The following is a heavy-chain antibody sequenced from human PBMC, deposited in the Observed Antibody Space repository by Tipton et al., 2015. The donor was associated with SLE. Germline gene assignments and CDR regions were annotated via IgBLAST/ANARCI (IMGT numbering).Heavy chain of an antibody. V-gene: IGHV4-59*11. J-gene: IGHJ6*03. Sequence: TLSLTCTVSGVSISSHYWTWIRQPPGKGLEWIGYIYNSGSTNYNPSLESPVTISVDTSKNQFSLKLSSVTAADTAVYYCARERAVAGDYSYMDVWGKGTTVTVSS. D-gene: IGHD6-19*01. CDR1: GVSISSHY. CDR2: IYNSGST. CDR3: ARERAVAGDYSYMDV.